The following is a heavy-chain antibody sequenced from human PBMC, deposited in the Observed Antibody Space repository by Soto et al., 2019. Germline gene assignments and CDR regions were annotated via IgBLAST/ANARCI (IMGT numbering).Heavy chain of an antibody. V-gene: IGHV3-21*01. Sequence: GGSLRLSCAASGFTFSSYSMNWVRQAPGKGLEWVSSISSSSSYIYYADSVKGRFTISRDNAKNSLYLQMNSLRAEDTAVYYCARDGWAAAAGHDALDIWGQGTMVTVSS. CDR1: GFTFSSYS. J-gene: IGHJ3*02. D-gene: IGHD6-13*01. CDR2: ISSSSSYI. CDR3: ARDGWAAAAGHDALDI.